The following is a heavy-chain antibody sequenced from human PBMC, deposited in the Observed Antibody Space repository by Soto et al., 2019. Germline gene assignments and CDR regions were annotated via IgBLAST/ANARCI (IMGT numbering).Heavy chain of an antibody. J-gene: IGHJ6*02. Sequence: QVQLVQSGAEVKKPGASVKVSCKVSGYSLTEVSMHWVRQAPGRGLEWMGGFDPEDGKTFYAQKFRARVTMTEDTSTDRAYMEQSSLRSEDTDVYYCATPQWAYGLDVWGQGTTVTVSS. CDR1: GYSLTEVS. CDR3: ATPQWAYGLDV. V-gene: IGHV1-24*01. CDR2: FDPEDGKT. D-gene: IGHD1-26*01.